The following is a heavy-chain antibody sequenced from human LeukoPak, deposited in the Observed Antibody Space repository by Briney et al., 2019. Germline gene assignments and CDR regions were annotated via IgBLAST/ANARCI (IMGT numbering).Heavy chain of an antibody. CDR2: ISTSGDI. Sequence: PSDTLSLTCAVSAGSICNSYCSWARQPPGKGLEFIGYISTSGDINYNPSLRSRATMSINTSNNQLSLTLTSVTTADTAVYFCVRGPGRGYDLEPWGQGSLVTVSS. V-gene: IGHV4-4*08. CDR1: AGSICNSY. CDR3: VRGPGRGYDLEP. D-gene: IGHD3-22*01. J-gene: IGHJ5*02.